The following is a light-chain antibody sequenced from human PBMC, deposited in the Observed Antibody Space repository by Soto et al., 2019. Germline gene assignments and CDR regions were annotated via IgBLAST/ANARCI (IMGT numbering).Light chain of an antibody. CDR3: SSYSSSGTYV. CDR1: SSDVGGYNY. Sequence: QSALTQPASVSGSPGQSISISCTGTSSDVGGYNYVSGYQQHPGKAPKLMIYEVSNRPSGVSNRFSGSKSGNTASLTISGLQAEDEADYYCSSYSSSGTYVFGAGTKLTVL. V-gene: IGLV2-14*01. J-gene: IGLJ1*01. CDR2: EVS.